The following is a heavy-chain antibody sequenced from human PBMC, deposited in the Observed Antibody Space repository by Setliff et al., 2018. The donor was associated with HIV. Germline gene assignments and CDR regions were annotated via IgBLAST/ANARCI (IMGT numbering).Heavy chain of an antibody. J-gene: IGHJ4*02. CDR3: ARQFRYPNRAVAGVDY. CDR2: INHSGST. CDR1: GGSFTDIGGSFTDYY. D-gene: IGHD6-19*01. V-gene: IGHV4-34*01. Sequence: PSETLSLTCAVFGGSFTDIGGSFTDYYWIWIRQPPGKGLEWIGEINHSGSTHYNPSLKSRFTISVDTSKNQFSLKVNSVTAADTAVYFCARQFRYPNRAVAGVDYWGQGTLVTVSS.